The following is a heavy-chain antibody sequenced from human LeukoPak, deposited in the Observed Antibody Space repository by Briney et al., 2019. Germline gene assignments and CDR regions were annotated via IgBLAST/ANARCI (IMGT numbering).Heavy chain of an antibody. CDR2: IYSGGST. J-gene: IGHJ4*02. CDR3: ARGPPKGHGSGSLDY. V-gene: IGHV3-66*01. D-gene: IGHD3-10*01. CDR1: GFTVSSNY. Sequence: GGSLRLSCAASGFTVSSNYMSWVRQAPGKGLEWVSVIYSGGSTYYADSVKGRFTISRDNSKNTLYLQMNSLRAEDTAVYYCARGPPKGHGSGSLDYWGQGTLVTVSS.